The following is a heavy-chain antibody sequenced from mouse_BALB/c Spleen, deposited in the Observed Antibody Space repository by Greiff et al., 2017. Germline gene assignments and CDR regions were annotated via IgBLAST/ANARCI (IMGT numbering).Heavy chain of an antibody. Sequence: EVKLVESGGGLVKPGGSLKLSCAASGFTFSSYAMSWVRQTPEKRLEWVASISSGGSTYYPDSVKGRFTISRDNARNILYLQMSSLRSEDTAMYYCAREGAARALYYAMDYWGQGTSVTVSS. J-gene: IGHJ4*01. CDR2: ISSGGST. V-gene: IGHV5-6-5*01. D-gene: IGHD3-1*01. CDR3: AREGAARALYYAMDY. CDR1: GFTFSSYA.